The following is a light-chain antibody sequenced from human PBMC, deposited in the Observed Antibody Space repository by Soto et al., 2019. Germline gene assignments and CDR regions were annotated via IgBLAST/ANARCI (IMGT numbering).Light chain of an antibody. J-gene: IGLJ1*01. Sequence: QSVLTQPPSVSAAPGQKVTISCSGSSSNIGNNYVSWYQQLPGTAPKLLIYEKNKRPSGIPDRFSGSKSGTSATLGITGLQTGDEADYYCGTWDSSLSAWGYVFGTGTKLTVL. V-gene: IGLV1-51*02. CDR2: EKN. CDR3: GTWDSSLSAWGYV. CDR1: SSNIGNNY.